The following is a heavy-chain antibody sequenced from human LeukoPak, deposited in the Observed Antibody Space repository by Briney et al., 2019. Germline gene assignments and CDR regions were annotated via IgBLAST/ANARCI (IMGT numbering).Heavy chain of an antibody. CDR3: ARVQAVFQNFDY. CDR1: GFTVSSSY. CDR2: MYNGGNT. J-gene: IGHJ4*02. Sequence: GGSLRLSCAASGFTVSSSYISWVRQAPGKGLEWVSVMYNGGNTYYADSVKGRFTISRDKSKNTLYLQMNSLRAEDTAVYHCARVQAVFQNFDYWGQGTLVTVSS. V-gene: IGHV3-66*01.